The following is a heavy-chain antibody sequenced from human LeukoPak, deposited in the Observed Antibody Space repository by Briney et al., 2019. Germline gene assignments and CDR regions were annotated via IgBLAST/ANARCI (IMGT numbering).Heavy chain of an antibody. V-gene: IGHV3-64*02. CDR1: GFTFSRYS. D-gene: IGHD2-2*01. CDR2: IGDDGGST. Sequence: GGSLRLSCAASGFTFSRYSMHWVRQAPGKGLEYVSSIGDDGGSTYFADSVKGRFSISRDNSKNTLYLQMGSLRAEDMAVYYCARGYCSRTSCEDFDYWGQGTLVTVSS. J-gene: IGHJ4*02. CDR3: ARGYCSRTSCEDFDY.